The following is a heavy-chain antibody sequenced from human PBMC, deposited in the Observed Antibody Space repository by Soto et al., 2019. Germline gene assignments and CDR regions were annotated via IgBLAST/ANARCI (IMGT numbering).Heavy chain of an antibody. Sequence: PGGSLRLSCAASGFSFSDYYINWVRQAPGKGLEWVGRTRNKASSYTTDYAAFVKGRFTISRDDSKNLIYLQMNSLKTEDTAAYYCAREGSSSGPDYEYWGQGTLVTVSS. CDR3: AREGSSSGPDYEY. D-gene: IGHD3-22*01. V-gene: IGHV3-72*01. CDR1: GFSFSDYY. J-gene: IGHJ4*02. CDR2: TRNKASSYTT.